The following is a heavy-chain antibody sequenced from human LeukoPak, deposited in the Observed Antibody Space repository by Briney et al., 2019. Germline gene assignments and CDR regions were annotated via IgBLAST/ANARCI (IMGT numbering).Heavy chain of an antibody. CDR1: GFTFSSYW. J-gene: IGHJ4*02. V-gene: IGHV3-74*01. CDR3: ARVRGYYSAYYFDY. Sequence: GGSLRLSCAASGFTFSSYWMHWVRQAPGKGLVWVSRINSDGSSTSYADSVKGRFTISRDNAKNTLYLQMTSLTAEDTAVYYCARVRGYYSAYYFDYWGQGTLVTVSS. CDR2: INSDGSST. D-gene: IGHD5-18*01.